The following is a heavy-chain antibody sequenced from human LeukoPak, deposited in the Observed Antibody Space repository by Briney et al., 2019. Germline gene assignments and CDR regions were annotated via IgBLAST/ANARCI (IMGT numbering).Heavy chain of an antibody. D-gene: IGHD6-19*01. J-gene: IGHJ4*02. CDR3: ARDDRAVAGGYYFDY. Sequence: ASVKVSCKASGYTFTSYGISWVRQAPGQGLEWMGWISAYNGNTNYAQKLQGRVTMTTDTSTSTAYMELRSLRSDDTAVYYCARDDRAVAGGYYFDYWGQGTLVTVSS. V-gene: IGHV1-18*01. CDR1: GYTFTSYG. CDR2: ISAYNGNT.